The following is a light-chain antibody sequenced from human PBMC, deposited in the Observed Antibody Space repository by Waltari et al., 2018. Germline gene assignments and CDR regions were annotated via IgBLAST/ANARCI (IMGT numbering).Light chain of an antibody. V-gene: IGKV4-1*01. Sequence: DIEMTQSPDSLGVSLGERATITCKSSQSLFYSPKNKNYLAWYQQKRGQPPRLLISWASNRESGVPDRFSGSGSGTYFTLTISSLQAEDVAVYYCHQYYTTPRTFGQGTKLEIK. CDR3: HQYYTTPRT. CDR1: QSLFYSPKNKNY. CDR2: WAS. J-gene: IGKJ2*01.